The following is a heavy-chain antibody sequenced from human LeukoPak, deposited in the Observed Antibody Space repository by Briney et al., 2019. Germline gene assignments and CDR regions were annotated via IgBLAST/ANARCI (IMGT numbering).Heavy chain of an antibody. CDR2: INPNSGGT. CDR1: GHTLTGYY. D-gene: IGHD1-26*01. J-gene: IGHJ4*02. CDR3: ARDVRSYGEDYFDY. V-gene: IGHV1-2*06. Sequence: SSVKVSCKASGHTLTGYYMHWVRQAPGQGLEWMGRINPNSGGTNYAQKFQGRVTMTRDTSISTACMELSRLRSDDTAVYYCARDVRSYGEDYFDYWGQGTLVTVSS.